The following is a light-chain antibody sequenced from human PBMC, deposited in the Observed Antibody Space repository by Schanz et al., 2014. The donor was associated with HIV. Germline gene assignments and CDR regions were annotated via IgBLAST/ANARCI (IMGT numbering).Light chain of an antibody. Sequence: QSALTQPASVSGSPGQSITISCTGTSSDVGADNSVSWYQQHPGRAPRLLVYDVTYRPSGVSNRFSGSKSGNTASLTISGLQPEDEADYYCCSYTIINTPVLFGGGTKLTVL. CDR2: DVT. CDR1: SSDVGADNS. J-gene: IGLJ2*01. V-gene: IGLV2-14*03. CDR3: CSYTIINTPVL.